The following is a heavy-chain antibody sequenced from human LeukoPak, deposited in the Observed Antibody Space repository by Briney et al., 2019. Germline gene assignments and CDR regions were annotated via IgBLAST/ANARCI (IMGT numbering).Heavy chain of an antibody. CDR2: MYYSGNT. CDR1: GGSISSYY. D-gene: IGHD3-10*02. J-gene: IGHJ2*01. CDR3: ASMSDWYFDL. V-gene: IGHV4-59*01. Sequence: SETLSLTCTVSGGSISSYYWIWIRQPPGKGLEWIGFMYYSGNTNYNPSLKSRVTISVDTSKNQFSLKLSSVTAADTAVYYCASMSDWYFDLWGRGTLVTVSS.